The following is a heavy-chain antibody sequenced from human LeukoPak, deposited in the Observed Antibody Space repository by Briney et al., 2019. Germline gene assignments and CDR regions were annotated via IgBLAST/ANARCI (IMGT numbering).Heavy chain of an antibody. J-gene: IGHJ4*02. CDR1: GFTFSNYE. D-gene: IGHD2-21*01. CDR3: CGASFDY. V-gene: IGHV3-48*03. Sequence: GGSLRLSCAASGFTFSNYEMNWVRQAPGKGLEWISYISSSTSTIYYADSVKGRFTISRDNAKNSLYLQMNSLRAEDTAVCYCCGASFDYWGQGTLVTVSS. CDR2: ISSSTSTI.